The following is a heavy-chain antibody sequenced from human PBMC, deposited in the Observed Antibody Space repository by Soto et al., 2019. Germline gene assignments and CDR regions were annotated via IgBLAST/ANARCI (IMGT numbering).Heavy chain of an antibody. V-gene: IGHV1-46*01. CDR2: ISLYHHST. D-gene: IGHD2-21*02. J-gene: IGHJ4*02. CDR3: ARELYSCGGDCPYYMDY. CDR1: GYAFTDYF. Sequence: DSVKVSFKTSGYAFTDYFIHLVRQAPGQGLEWMGIISLYHHSTSYAQKFQGRLTVTADTSTTTVYMDLSSLTSEDSAVYWCARELYSCGGDCPYYMDYWGQGTMVTVSS.